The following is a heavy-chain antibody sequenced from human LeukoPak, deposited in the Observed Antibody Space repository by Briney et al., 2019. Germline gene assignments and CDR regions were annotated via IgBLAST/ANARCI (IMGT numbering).Heavy chain of an antibody. CDR2: ISGSGGST. V-gene: IGHV3-23*01. D-gene: IGHD6-19*01. J-gene: IGHJ4*02. Sequence: PGGSLRLSCAASGFTFNSYSMNWVRQAPGKGLEWVSAISGSGGSTYYADSVKGRFTISRDNSKNTLYLQMNSLRAEDTAVYYCAKEIAVAGMRYFDYWGQGTLVTVSS. CDR1: GFTFNSYS. CDR3: AKEIAVAGMRYFDY.